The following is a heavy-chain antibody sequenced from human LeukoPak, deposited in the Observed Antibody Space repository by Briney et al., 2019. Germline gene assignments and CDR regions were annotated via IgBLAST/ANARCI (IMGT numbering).Heavy chain of an antibody. CDR2: ISLAGQT. CDR1: GGSISGTNW. Sequence: PSGTLSLTCGVSGGSISGTNWWSWVRQPPGQGLEWIGEISLAGQTNYNPSLNGRVTISVDMSKNQFSLKLTSVTAADTAVYYCAGLRALSYYDSSGDFYYFEYWGQGALVTVSS. D-gene: IGHD3-22*01. CDR3: AGLRALSYYDSSGDFYYFEY. V-gene: IGHV4-4*02. J-gene: IGHJ4*02.